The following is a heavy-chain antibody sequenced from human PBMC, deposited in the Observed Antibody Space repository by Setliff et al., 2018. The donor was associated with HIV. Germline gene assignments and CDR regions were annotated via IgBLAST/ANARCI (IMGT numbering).Heavy chain of an antibody. CDR2: ISGLGGGTI. Sequence: GESLKISCAASGFTFSSYWMHWVRQAPGKGLEWVSYISGLGGGTIYYADSVRGRFTISRDDAEKSVYLQMNSLRAEDTAVYYCARAGVVEGYYYYYYMDVWGKGTTVTVSS. CDR3: ARAGVVEGYYYYYYMDV. CDR1: GFTFSSYW. V-gene: IGHV3-48*01. J-gene: IGHJ6*03. D-gene: IGHD2-15*01.